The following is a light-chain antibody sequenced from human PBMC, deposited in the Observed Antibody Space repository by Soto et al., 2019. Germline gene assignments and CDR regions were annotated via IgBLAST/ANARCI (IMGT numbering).Light chain of an antibody. CDR1: QSVSSY. V-gene: IGKV3-11*01. J-gene: IGKJ1*01. CDR2: DAS. CDR3: QKRSNWPRT. Sequence: EIVLTQSPATLSLSPGERATLSCRASQSVSSYLAWYQQKPGQAPRLLIYDASNRATGIPARFSGSGSGTDFTLTISSLEPEDFAVYYWQKRSNWPRTFGQGTKVDIK.